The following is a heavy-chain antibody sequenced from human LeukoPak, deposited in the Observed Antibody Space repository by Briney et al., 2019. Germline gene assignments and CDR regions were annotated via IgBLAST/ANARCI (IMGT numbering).Heavy chain of an antibody. CDR3: ARESRGYNSGLFDY. V-gene: IGHV4-34*01. D-gene: IGHD5-24*01. CDR1: GGSFSGSY. Sequence: SETLSLTCAVYGGSFSGSYWSWIRQSPGKGLEWIGEINYSGRTKHIPSLKSRVNISVDTSKNEFSLKLSSVTAADTAVYYCARESRGYNSGLFDYWGQGTLVTVSS. J-gene: IGHJ4*02. CDR2: INYSGRT.